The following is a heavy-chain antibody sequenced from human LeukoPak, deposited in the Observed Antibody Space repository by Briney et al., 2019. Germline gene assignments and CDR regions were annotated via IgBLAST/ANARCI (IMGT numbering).Heavy chain of an antibody. J-gene: IGHJ4*02. D-gene: IGHD3-3*01. CDR3: AKDTAIQFLEPAF. Sequence: GGSLRLSCAASGFTFNAHGMHWVRQAPGKGLEWVAAIWFDGSVKHYSDAVKGRFTISRDNSLDTLYLQMNSLRVEDTAMYYCAKDTAIQFLEPAFWGQGTLVTVSS. CDR2: IWFDGSVK. CDR1: GFTFNAHG. V-gene: IGHV3-33*06.